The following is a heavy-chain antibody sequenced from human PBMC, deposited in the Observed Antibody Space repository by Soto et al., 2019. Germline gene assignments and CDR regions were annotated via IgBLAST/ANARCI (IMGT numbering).Heavy chain of an antibody. D-gene: IGHD1-1*01. Sequence: GASVKVSCKSSGGTFSSHSINWVRQAPGQGLEWMGGIIPIFGPANFAKKFQGRVTITADESTTTAYMELGSLTSEDTAVYYCATGSFTSTGGRIGYHYNAMDVWGQGTTVTVSS. J-gene: IGHJ6*02. CDR1: GGTFSSHS. V-gene: IGHV1-69*13. CDR3: ATGSFTSTGGRIGYHYNAMDV. CDR2: IIPIFGPA.